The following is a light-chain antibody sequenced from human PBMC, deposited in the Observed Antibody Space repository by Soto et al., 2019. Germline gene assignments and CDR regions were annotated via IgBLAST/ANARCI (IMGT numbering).Light chain of an antibody. J-gene: IGLJ1*01. V-gene: IGLV1-40*01. Sequence: QSVLTQPPSVSGAPGQRVTISCTGSSSNIGAGYDVHWYQQLPGTAPKLLIYHNSNRPSGVPDRFSGSKSGTSASLAITGFQAEDEADYYCQSYDSSLSGSRVFGTGTKVTVL. CDR2: HNS. CDR1: SSNIGAGYD. CDR3: QSYDSSLSGSRV.